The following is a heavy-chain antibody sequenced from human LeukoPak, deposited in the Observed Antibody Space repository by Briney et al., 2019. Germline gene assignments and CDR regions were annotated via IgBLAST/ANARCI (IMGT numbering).Heavy chain of an antibody. D-gene: IGHD3-10*01. V-gene: IGHV3-21*01. CDR2: ISSSSSYI. J-gene: IGHJ4*02. CDR3: ARPMFYGSGSDVFDY. CDR1: GFTFSSYS. Sequence: GGSLRLSCAASGFTFSSYSMNWVRQAPGKGLEWVSSISSSSSYIYYADSVKGRFIISRDNAKNSLYLQMNSLRAEDTAVYYCARPMFYGSGSDVFDYWGQGTLVTVSS.